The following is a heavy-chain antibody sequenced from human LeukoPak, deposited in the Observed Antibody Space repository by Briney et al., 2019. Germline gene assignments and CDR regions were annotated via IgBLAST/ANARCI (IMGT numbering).Heavy chain of an antibody. CDR1: GGTFSSYA. D-gene: IGHD5/OR15-5a*01. J-gene: IGHJ4*02. Sequence: ASVKVSCKASGGTFSSYAISWVRQAPGQGLEWMGWISAYNGNTNYAQKLRGRVTMTTDTSTSTAYMELRSLRSDDTAVYYCARDLRTATAQGTAFDYWGQGTLVTVSS. CDR2: ISAYNGNT. CDR3: ARDLRTATAQGTAFDY. V-gene: IGHV1-18*01.